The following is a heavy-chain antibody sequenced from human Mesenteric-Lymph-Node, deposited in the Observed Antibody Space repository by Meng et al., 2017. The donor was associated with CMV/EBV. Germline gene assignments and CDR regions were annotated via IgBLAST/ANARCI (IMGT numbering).Heavy chain of an antibody. J-gene: IGHJ4*02. CDR2: INPNSGST. CDR1: GYIFTNYD. Sequence: ASVKVSCKASGYIFTNYDINWVRQAPGQGLEWMGWINPNSGSTSYAQKFQGRVSMTRDTSISTAYMELSRLRSDDTAVYYCARDLRETYEQAAYYWGQGTLVTVSS. CDR3: ARDLRETYEQAAYY. V-gene: IGHV1-2*02. D-gene: IGHD5-12*01.